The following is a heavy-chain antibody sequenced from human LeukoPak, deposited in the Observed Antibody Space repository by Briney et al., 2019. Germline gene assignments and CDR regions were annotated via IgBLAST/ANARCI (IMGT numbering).Heavy chain of an antibody. CDR2: INHSGST. D-gene: IGHD2-15*01. Sequence: SETLSLTCTVSAASISSSSHHWGWIRQSPGKGLEWIGEINHSGSTNYNPSLKSRVTISVDTSKNQFSLKLSSVTAADTAVYYCASLYCSGGSCSDYYGMDVWGQGTTVTVSS. J-gene: IGHJ6*02. CDR3: ASLYCSGGSCSDYYGMDV. CDR1: AASISSSSHH. V-gene: IGHV4-39*07.